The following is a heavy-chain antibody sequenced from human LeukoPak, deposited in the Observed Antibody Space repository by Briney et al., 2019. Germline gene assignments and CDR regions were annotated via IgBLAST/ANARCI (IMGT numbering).Heavy chain of an antibody. Sequence: PGPSLTLSCAASGFNFDRNGMHWVRQAPGKGLEWLAIIHYDDQSNKYYADSVKGRFTISRDNSKNTLYLHMNSLRADDTAVYYCARELQMPAAGWQIRHWGQGTLVTVSS. CDR1: GFNFDRNG. V-gene: IGHV3-33*01. D-gene: IGHD6-13*01. CDR3: ARELQMPAAGWQIRH. CDR2: IHYDDQSNK. J-gene: IGHJ1*01.